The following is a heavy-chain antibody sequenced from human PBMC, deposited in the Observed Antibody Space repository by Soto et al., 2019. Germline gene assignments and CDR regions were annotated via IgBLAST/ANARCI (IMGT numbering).Heavy chain of an antibody. CDR2: IYPGDAET. D-gene: IGHD2-8*01. CDR3: AILYGAARGGFDY. J-gene: IGHJ4*02. Sequence: GESLKISCRGTGYNFTKYWIGWVRQMPGKGLEWMGIIYPGDAETRYSPSFQGQVTISVDKSRNTDYLHWSSLKAPDTDIYYWAILYGAARGGFDYWGPGPLVTVSS. CDR1: GYNFTKYW. V-gene: IGHV5-51*01.